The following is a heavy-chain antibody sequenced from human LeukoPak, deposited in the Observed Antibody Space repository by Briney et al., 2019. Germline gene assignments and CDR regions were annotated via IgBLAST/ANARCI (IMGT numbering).Heavy chain of an antibody. Sequence: SETLSLACTVSGGSISSGGYYWSWIRQHPGKGLEWIGYIYYSGSTYYNPSLKSRVTISVDTSKNQFSLKLSSVTAADTAVYYCANYGSGSYRFDPWGQGTLVTVSS. J-gene: IGHJ5*02. D-gene: IGHD3-10*01. CDR2: IYYSGST. CDR3: ANYGSGSYRFDP. V-gene: IGHV4-31*03. CDR1: GGSISSGGYY.